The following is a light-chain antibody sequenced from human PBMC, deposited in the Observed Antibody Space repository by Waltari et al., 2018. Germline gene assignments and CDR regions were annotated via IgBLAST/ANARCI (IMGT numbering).Light chain of an antibody. J-gene: IGKJ3*01. CDR3: QLNCVTPFT. V-gene: IGKV1-39*01. CDR2: KAS. Sequence: DIQMTQSPSSLAASVGDSVTITCRASENVNNYLNWYQQKPGTAPNLLIYKASTLQSGVPSRFSGIGSGTEYTFTICSLHSDDVATFFCQLNCVTPFTFGPGTKLDIK. CDR1: ENVNNY.